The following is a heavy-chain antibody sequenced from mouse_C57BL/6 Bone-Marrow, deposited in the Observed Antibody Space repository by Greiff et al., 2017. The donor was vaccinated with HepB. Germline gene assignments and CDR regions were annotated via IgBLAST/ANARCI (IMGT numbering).Heavy chain of an antibody. CDR1: GFSLTSYG. V-gene: IGHV2-2*01. CDR2: IWSGGST. J-gene: IGHJ4*01. Sequence: VMLVESGPGLVQPSQSLSITCTASGFSLTSYGVHWVRQSPGKGLEWLGVIWSGGSTDYNAAFISRLSISKDNSKSQVFFKMNSLQADDTAIYYCAIPGTPYAMDYWGQGTSVTVSS. D-gene: IGHD4-1*01. CDR3: AIPGTPYAMDY.